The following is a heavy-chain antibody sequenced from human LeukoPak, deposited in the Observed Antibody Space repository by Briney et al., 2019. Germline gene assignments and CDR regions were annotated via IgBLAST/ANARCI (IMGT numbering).Heavy chain of an antibody. J-gene: IGHJ4*02. D-gene: IGHD3-22*01. CDR1: GGSISSYY. CDR3: ASENSRGYYFDY. Sequence: SETLSLTCTVSGGSISSYYWSWIRQPPGKGLEWIGYIYYSGSTKYSPSLKTRVIISVDTPKSQFSLKLTSVTAADTAVYYCASENSRGYYFDYWGQGTLVTVSS. V-gene: IGHV4-59*01. CDR2: IYYSGST.